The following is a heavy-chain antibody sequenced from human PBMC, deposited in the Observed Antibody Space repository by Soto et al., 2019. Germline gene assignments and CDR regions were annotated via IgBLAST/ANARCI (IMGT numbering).Heavy chain of an antibody. D-gene: IGHD2-15*01. CDR3: ARGRDIANDHYYYYSAMDV. V-gene: IGHV1-8*01. CDR1: GYTFTSYD. Sequence: QVQLVQSGAEVKKPGASVKVSCKASGYTFTSYDINWVRQATGQGLEWMGWMNPNSGNTGYAQKFQGRVTMTRNTSRSRAYMERSGLRSEDTAVYYCARGRDIANDHYYYYSAMDVWGQGTTVTVSS. CDR2: MNPNSGNT. J-gene: IGHJ6*02.